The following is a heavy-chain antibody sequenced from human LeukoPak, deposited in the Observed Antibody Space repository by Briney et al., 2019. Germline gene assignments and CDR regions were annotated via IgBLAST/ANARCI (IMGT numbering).Heavy chain of an antibody. J-gene: IGHJ3*02. CDR2: INPNSGGT. D-gene: IGHD5-12*01. CDR1: GYTFTGYY. V-gene: IGHV1-2*04. CDR3: ARSLGATSDAFDI. Sequence: ASVKVSCKASGYTFTGYYMHWVRQAPGQGLEWMGWINPNSGGTNYAQKFQGWVTMTRDTSISTAYMELSRLRSDDTAVYYCARSLGATSDAFDIWGQGTMATVSS.